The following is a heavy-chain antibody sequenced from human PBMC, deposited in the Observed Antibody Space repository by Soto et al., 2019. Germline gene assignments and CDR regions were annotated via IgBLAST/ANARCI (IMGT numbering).Heavy chain of an antibody. V-gene: IGHV3-23*01. CDR3: AKTRLYDNNVYHRYGFDV. CDR2: ISGSGTAT. D-gene: IGHD3-22*01. CDR1: GFPFWTYS. Sequence: EVKLLESGGGLVQPGGSVRLSCAASGFPFWTYSMSWVRQAPRKGLEWVSGISGSGTATYYTDSVKGRFTVSRDNSKDTLFLQMNTLRVEDTAVYYCAKTRLYDNNVYHRYGFDVWGPGTVVTVSS. J-gene: IGHJ3*01.